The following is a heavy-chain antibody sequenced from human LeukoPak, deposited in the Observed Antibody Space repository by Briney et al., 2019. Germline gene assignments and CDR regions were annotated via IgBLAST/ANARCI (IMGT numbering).Heavy chain of an antibody. D-gene: IGHD4-11*01. Sequence: SETLSLTCTVSGGSISSYYWSWIRQPPGKGLKWIGYVYTSGSTNYNPSLKSLVTISVDTSKNQFSLKLSSVTAADTAVYYCARRVLSNINYQSIEGDYNYYYYMDVWGKGTTVTVSS. V-gene: IGHV4-4*09. CDR3: ARRVLSNINYQSIEGDYNYYYYMDV. CDR1: GGSISSYY. J-gene: IGHJ6*03. CDR2: VYTSGST.